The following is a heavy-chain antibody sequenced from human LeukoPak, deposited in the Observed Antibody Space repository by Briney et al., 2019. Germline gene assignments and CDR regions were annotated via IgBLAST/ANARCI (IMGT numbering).Heavy chain of an antibody. D-gene: IGHD4-17*01. J-gene: IGHJ5*02. CDR2: ISYDGSNK. CDR1: GFTFSSYA. Sequence: PGGSLRLSCAASGFTFSSYAMHWVRQAPGKGLEWVAVISYDGSNKYYADSVKGRFTISRDNAKNSLYLQMNSLRAEDTAVYYCARVRDYGSFDPWGQGTLVTVSS. V-gene: IGHV3-30*04. CDR3: ARVRDYGSFDP.